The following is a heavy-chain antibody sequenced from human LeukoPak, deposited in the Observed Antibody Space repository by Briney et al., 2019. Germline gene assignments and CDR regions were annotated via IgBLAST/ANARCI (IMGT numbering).Heavy chain of an antibody. CDR3: TRERTLTYGAAAGTTCNWFDP. D-gene: IGHD6-13*01. CDR1: GFSFRNYA. CDR2: INTDGRIT. V-gene: IGHV3-64*02. J-gene: IGHJ5*02. Sequence: PGGSLRLSCVASGFSFRNYAIHWVRQAPGKGLEYVSVINTDGRITYYADSVKGRFTISRHDSRDTLYLQMNSLRVKDTAVYYCTRERTLTYGAAAGTTCNWFDPWGQGTLVTVSS.